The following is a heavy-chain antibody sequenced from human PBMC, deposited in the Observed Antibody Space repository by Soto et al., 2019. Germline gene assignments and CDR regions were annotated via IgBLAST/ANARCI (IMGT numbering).Heavy chain of an antibody. Sequence: SETLSLTCAVYGGSFSGYYWSWIRQPPGKGPEWIGEINHSGSTNYNPSLKSRVTISVDTSKNQFSLKLSSVTAADTAVYYCARVLRLWSGYPPWAFDIWGQGTMVTVSS. D-gene: IGHD3-3*01. CDR2: INHSGST. J-gene: IGHJ3*02. V-gene: IGHV4-34*01. CDR3: ARVLRLWSGYPPWAFDI. CDR1: GGSFSGYY.